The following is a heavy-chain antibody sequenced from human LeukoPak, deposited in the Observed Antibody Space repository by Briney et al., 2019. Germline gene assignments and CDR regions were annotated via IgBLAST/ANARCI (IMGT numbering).Heavy chain of an antibody. V-gene: IGHV3-72*01. CDR2: TRNKVNSYTI. J-gene: IGHJ4*02. CDR1: GFTFSDHY. D-gene: IGHD1-7*01. Sequence: GGSLSLSCAASGFTFSDHYMDWVRQAPGKGLEWVGRTRNKVNSYTIEYAASVKGRFTISRDDSKNLLYLQMNSLKTEDTAVYYCATGLTGTIDYWGQGTLVTVSS. CDR3: ATGLTGTIDY.